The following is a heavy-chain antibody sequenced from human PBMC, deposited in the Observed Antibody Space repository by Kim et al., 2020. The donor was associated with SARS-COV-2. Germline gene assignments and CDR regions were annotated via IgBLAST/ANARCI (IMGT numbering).Heavy chain of an antibody. J-gene: IGHJ3*02. V-gene: IGHV3-23*01. CDR1: GFTFSSYA. D-gene: IGHD5-12*01. CDR3: AKWVGGDGYNLDAFDI. CDR2: ISGSGGST. Sequence: GGSLRHSCAASGFTFSSYAMSWVRQAPGKGLEWVSAISGSGGSTYYADSVKGRFTISRDNSKNTLYLQMNSLRAEDTAVYYCAKWVGGDGYNLDAFDIWGQGTMVTVSS.